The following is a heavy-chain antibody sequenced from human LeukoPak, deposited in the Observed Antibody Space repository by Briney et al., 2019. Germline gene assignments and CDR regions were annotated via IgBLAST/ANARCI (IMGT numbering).Heavy chain of an antibody. J-gene: IGHJ6*03. V-gene: IGHV1-46*03. CDR1: GYTFTSYY. D-gene: IGHD3-3*01. CDR2: INPSVGST. CDR3: ARGITIFGVVIRDYYYYYMGV. Sequence: ASVKVSCKASGYTFTSYYMHWVRQAPGQGLEWMGIINPSVGSTSYAQKFQGRVTMTRDTSTSTVYMELSSLRSEDTAVYYCARGITIFGVVIRDYYYYYMGVWGKGTTVTVSS.